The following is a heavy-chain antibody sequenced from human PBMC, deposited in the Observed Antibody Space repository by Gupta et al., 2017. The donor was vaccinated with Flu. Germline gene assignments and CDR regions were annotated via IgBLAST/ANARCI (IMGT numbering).Heavy chain of an antibody. CDR3: AKVGYDYNMYFDY. D-gene: IGHD4-11*01. V-gene: IGHV3-23*01. CDR2: IGANDGRT. CDR1: GFTFSTYA. J-gene: IGHJ4*02. Sequence: EVQLLESGGGLVQHGGSLRLSCAASGFTFSTYAMNWVRQAPGKGLEWVSSIGANDGRTYYADSVKGRFTISRDNSKNALFLQMNSLRAEDAAVYYCAKVGYDYNMYFDYWGQGTLVTVSS.